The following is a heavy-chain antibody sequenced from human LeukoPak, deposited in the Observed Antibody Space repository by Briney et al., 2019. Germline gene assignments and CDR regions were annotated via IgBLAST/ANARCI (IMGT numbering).Heavy chain of an antibody. J-gene: IGHJ4*02. Sequence: ASVKVSCKASGYVFISYGISWVRQAPGQGLEWMGWISGYNGETNYAQKLQGRVTMTTDTSTTTAYMELRSLRSDDTAVYYCARTQTTSGGFSFDYWGQGTLVTVPS. CDR1: GYVFISYG. CDR3: ARTQTTSGGFSFDY. V-gene: IGHV1-18*01. D-gene: IGHD1-26*01. CDR2: ISGYNGET.